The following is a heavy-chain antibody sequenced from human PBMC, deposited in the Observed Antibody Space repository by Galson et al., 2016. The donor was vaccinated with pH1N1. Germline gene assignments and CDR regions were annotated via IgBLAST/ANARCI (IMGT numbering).Heavy chain of an antibody. D-gene: IGHD3-16*01. CDR2: IIPTFGTT. CDR1: GDTFSNYA. CDR3: ARVPQIYHYDYMDV. Sequence: SVKVSCKASGDTFSNYATSWVRQAPGQGLEWMGGIIPTFGTTKYAQKFQGRVTITADKSTSTGYMELNSLKYEDTAVYYCARVPQIYHYDYMDVWGTGTTVTVSS. V-gene: IGHV1-69*06. J-gene: IGHJ6*04.